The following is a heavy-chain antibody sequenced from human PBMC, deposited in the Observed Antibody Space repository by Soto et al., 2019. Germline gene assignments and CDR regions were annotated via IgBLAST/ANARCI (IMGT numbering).Heavy chain of an antibody. J-gene: IGHJ6*02. V-gene: IGHV5-51*01. CDR3: ARLGCSSTSCYVSGIGYYYGMDV. CDR1: GYSFTSYW. D-gene: IGHD2-2*01. Sequence: GESLKISCQGSGYSFTSYWIGWVRQMPGKGLEWMGIIYPGDSDTRYSPSFQGQVTISADKSISTAYLQWSSLKASDTAMYYCARLGCSSTSCYVSGIGYYYGMDVWGQGTTVTVSS. CDR2: IYPGDSDT.